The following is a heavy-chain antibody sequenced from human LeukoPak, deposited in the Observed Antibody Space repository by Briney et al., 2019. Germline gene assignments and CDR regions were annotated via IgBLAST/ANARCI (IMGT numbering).Heavy chain of an antibody. CDR1: GGSIGSYY. CDR2: IYYSGST. J-gene: IGHJ3*02. Sequence: SETLSLTCTVSGGSIGSYYWSWMRQPPGKGLEWIGYIYYSGSTNYNPSLKSRVTISVDTSKNQFSLKLSSVTAADTALYYCARCLCSSGWETGAFDIWGQGTMVTVSS. D-gene: IGHD6-19*01. CDR3: ARCLCSSGWETGAFDI. V-gene: IGHV4-59*01.